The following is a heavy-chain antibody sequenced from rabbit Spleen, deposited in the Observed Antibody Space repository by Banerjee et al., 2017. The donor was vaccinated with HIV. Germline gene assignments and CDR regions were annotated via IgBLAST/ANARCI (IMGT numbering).Heavy chain of an antibody. CDR1: GVSFSSNHY. J-gene: IGHJ4*01. CDR3: AKDLPGAIGWNFDL. D-gene: IGHD3-1*01. V-gene: IGHV1S40*01. Sequence: QSLEESGGDLVKPGASLTLTCTASGVSFSSNHYMCWVRQAPGKGLEWIASINTFSGRGVYATWAKGRFTISRTSSTTVALQMTSLTAADTATYFCAKDLPGAIGWNFDLWGPGTLVTVS. CDR2: INTFSGRG.